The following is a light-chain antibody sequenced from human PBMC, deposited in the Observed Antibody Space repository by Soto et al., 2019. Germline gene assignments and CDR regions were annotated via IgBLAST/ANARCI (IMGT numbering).Light chain of an antibody. J-gene: IGLJ2*01. V-gene: IGLV2-23*02. CDR3: CSYAGSSTSV. CDR2: EVS. CDR1: SSDVGSYNL. Sequence: QSALTQPASVSGSPGQSITISCTGTSSDVGSYNLVSWYQQHPGEAPKLMIYEVSKRPSGVSHRFSGSKSGNTASLTITGLQAEDEADYYCCSYAGSSTSVFGGGTKVTVL.